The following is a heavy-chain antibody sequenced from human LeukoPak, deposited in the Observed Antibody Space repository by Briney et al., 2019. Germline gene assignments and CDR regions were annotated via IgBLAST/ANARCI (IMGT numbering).Heavy chain of an antibody. D-gene: IGHD3-10*01. CDR2: INPNSGGT. J-gene: IGHJ4*02. CDR3: AIQNYYGSGSYDY. V-gene: IGHV1-2*06. CDR1: GYTFTGYY. Sequence: ASVKVSCKASGYTFTGYYMHWVRQAPGQGLEWMGRINPNSGGTNYALKFQGRVTMTRDTSISTAYMELSRLRSDDTAVYYCAIQNYYGSGSYDYWGQGTLVTVSS.